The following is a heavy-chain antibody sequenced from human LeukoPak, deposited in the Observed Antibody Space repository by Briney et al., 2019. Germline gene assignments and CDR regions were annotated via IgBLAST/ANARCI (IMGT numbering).Heavy chain of an antibody. CDR3: ARHVRKQLAQRGYYMDV. V-gene: IGHV4-34*01. CDR2: INHSGST. CDR1: GGSFSGYY. J-gene: IGHJ6*03. D-gene: IGHD6-13*01. Sequence: SETLSLTCAVYGGSFSGYYWSWIRQPPGKGLEWIGEINHSGSTNYNPSLKSRITISVDTSKNQFSLKLTSVTAADTAVYYCARHVRKQLAQRGYYMDVWGKGTTVTIPS.